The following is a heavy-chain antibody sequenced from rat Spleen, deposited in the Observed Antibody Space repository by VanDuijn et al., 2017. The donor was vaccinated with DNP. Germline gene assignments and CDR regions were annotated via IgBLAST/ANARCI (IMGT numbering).Heavy chain of an antibody. J-gene: IGHJ2*01. CDR3: ATETNYYSGDVGYFDY. CDR2: ISYSSTN. D-gene: IGHD1-1*01. Sequence: EVHLQESGPGLVKPSQSLSLTCSVTGYSITSNYWGWIRKFPGNKMEWIGHISYSSTNSYNPSLKSRISITRDTSKNQFFLQLNSVTTEDTATYYCATETNYYSGDVGYFDYWGQGLIVTVSS. V-gene: IGHV3-1*01. CDR1: GYSITSNY.